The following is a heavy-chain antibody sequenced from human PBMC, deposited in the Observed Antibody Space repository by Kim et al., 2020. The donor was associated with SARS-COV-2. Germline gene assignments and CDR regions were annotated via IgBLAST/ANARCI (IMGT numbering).Heavy chain of an antibody. V-gene: IGHV1-2*06. CDR1: GYTFTGYY. Sequence: ASVKVSCKASGYTFTGYYMHWVRQAPGQGLEWMGRINPNSGGTNYAQKFQGRVTMTRDTSISTAYMELSRLRSDDTAVYYCARVRYGGDDRGYFQHWGQGTLVTVSS. J-gene: IGHJ1*01. D-gene: IGHD2-21*02. CDR3: ARVRYGGDDRGYFQH. CDR2: INPNSGGT.